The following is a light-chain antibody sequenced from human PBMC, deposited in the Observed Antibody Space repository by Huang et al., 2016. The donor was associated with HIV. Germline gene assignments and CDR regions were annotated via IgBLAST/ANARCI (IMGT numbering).Light chain of an antibody. CDR2: DAS. CDR1: QSVSSN. CDR3: QQYSDGYT. Sequence: ETVMTQSPVTLSVSPGERATISGRTSQSVSSNLAWYQQRRDQAPRLLIYDASTRATGIPTRCSGSGSRTEITLTISGLQAEDFAVYYCQQYSDGYTFGQGTKVDVK. J-gene: IGKJ2*01. V-gene: IGKV3-15*01.